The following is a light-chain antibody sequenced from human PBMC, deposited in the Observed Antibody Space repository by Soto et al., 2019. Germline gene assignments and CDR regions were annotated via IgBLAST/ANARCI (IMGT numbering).Light chain of an antibody. J-gene: IGKJ4*01. V-gene: IGKV1-33*01. CDR1: QDISNS. CDR3: QQYDNLPT. CDR2: DAS. Sequence: DLPMTQSPSSLSASVGDRVTITCQASQDISNSLNWYQQKPGKAPKLLIYDASNLETGVPSRFSGSGSGTDFTFTISSLQPEDIATYYCQQYDNLPTFGGGTKVEIK.